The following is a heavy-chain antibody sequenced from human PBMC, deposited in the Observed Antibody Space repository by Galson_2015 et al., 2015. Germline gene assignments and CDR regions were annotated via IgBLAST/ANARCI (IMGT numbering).Heavy chain of an antibody. V-gene: IGHV3-30-3*01. CDR2: ISYDGSNK. CDR3: ARPIAVAGKGGWFDP. Sequence: SLRLSCAASGFTFSSYAMHWVRQAPGKGLEWVAVISYDGSNKYYADSVKGRFTISRDNSKNTLYLQMNSLRAEDTAVYYCARPIAVAGKGGWFDPWGQGTLVTVSS. CDR1: GFTFSSYA. J-gene: IGHJ5*02. D-gene: IGHD6-19*01.